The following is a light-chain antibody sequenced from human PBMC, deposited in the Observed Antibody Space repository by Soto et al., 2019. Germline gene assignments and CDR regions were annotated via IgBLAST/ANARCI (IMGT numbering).Light chain of an antibody. V-gene: IGKV3-15*01. CDR2: GAS. CDR1: QSVSSN. J-gene: IGKJ4*01. Sequence: EIVMTQSPAILSVSAGERATLSCRASQSVSSNLAWYQQKPGQAPRLLIYGASTRATGIPARFSGGGSGTEFTLTISSLQSEDFAVYYCQQYNRWPPLTFGGGTKVEIK. CDR3: QQYNRWPPLT.